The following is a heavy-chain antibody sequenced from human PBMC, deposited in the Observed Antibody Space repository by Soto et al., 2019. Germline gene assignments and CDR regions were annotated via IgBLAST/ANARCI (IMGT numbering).Heavy chain of an antibody. CDR3: ASRCDFGDHYYGMDV. CDR1: GYTFTYRY. J-gene: IGHJ6*02. D-gene: IGHD3-16*01. CDR2: ITGLNGDT. V-gene: IGHV1-45*02. Sequence: SVKVSCKASGYTFTYRYLHWVRQAPGQALEWMGWITGLNGDTNFAQKFQGRVTLTRDRSMTTAYMELSSLTSDDTGIYYCASRCDFGDHYYGMDVWGQGTSVTVSS.